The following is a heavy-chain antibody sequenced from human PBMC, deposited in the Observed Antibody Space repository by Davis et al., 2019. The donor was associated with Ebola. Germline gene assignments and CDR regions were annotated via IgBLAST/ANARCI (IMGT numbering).Heavy chain of an antibody. D-gene: IGHD3-3*01. Sequence: PSETLSLTCAVYGGSFSGYYWSWIRQPPGKGLEWIGEINHSGSTNYNPSLKSRVTISVDTSKNQFSLKLSSVTAADTAVYYCARRLRFLEWPFDYWGQGTLVTVSS. J-gene: IGHJ4*02. CDR3: ARRLRFLEWPFDY. CDR2: INHSGST. V-gene: IGHV4-34*01. CDR1: GGSFSGYY.